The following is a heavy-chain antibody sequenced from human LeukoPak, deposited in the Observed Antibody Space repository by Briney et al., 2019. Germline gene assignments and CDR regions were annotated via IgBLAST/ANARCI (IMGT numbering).Heavy chain of an antibody. Sequence: SETLSLTCAVYGGSFSGYYWSWIRQPPGRGLEWIGSIYYSGSTYYNPSLKSRVTISVDTSKNQFSLKLSSVTAADTAVYYCARLWGFDYWGQGTLVTVSS. CDR1: GGSFSGYY. D-gene: IGHD7-27*01. CDR2: IYYSGST. J-gene: IGHJ4*02. V-gene: IGHV4-34*01. CDR3: ARLWGFDY.